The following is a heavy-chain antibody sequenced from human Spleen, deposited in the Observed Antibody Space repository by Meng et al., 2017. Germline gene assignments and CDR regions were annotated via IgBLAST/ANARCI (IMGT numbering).Heavy chain of an antibody. CDR1: GFTFSNAW. V-gene: IGHV3-15*01. CDR3: ASAPRASLWYWFDF. CDR2: MKSNVDGGTV. Sequence: GESLKISCAASGFTFSNAWMTWVRQAPGKGLEWIGRMKSNVDGGTVDYAAAVKGRFFISRDDSENTFYLQMNSLKTEDTAVYYCASAPRASLWYWFDFWGQGSQVTVSS. J-gene: IGHJ4*03. D-gene: IGHD2-8*02.